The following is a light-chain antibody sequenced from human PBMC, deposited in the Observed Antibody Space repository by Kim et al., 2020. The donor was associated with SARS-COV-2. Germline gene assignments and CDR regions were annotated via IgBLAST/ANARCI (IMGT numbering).Light chain of an antibody. J-gene: IGLJ3*02. Sequence: SSELTQDPAVSVALGQTVRITCQGDSLRSYYASWYQQKPGQAPILVIYGKNNRPSGIPDRFSGSSSGNTASLTITGTQADDEADYYCNSRDSSGNLVFVG. CDR1: SLRSYY. CDR3: NSRDSSGNLV. CDR2: GKN. V-gene: IGLV3-19*01.